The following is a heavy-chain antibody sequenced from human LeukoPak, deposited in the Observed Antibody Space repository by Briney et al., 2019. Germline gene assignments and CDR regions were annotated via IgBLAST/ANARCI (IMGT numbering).Heavy chain of an antibody. CDR2: IGGSGSYT. V-gene: IGHV3-23*01. CDR1: GFTFSTHA. J-gene: IGHJ4*02. Sequence: GGSLRLSCAASGFTFSTHAMIWVRQAPGKGLELVSVIGGSGSYTYYADSVKGRFTISRDNSKDTLYLQMNSLRAEDTAVYYCARDWYDYWGQGTLVTVSS. CDR3: ARDWYDY. D-gene: IGHD6-13*01.